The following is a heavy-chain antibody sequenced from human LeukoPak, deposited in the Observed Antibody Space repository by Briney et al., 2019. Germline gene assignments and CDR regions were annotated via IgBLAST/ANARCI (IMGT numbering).Heavy chain of an antibody. Sequence: SETLSLTCAVYGGSFSGYYWNWIRQPPGKGLEWIGEINHSGSTNYNPSLKSRVTISVDTSKNQFSLKLSSVTAADTAVYYCARAPALDIWGQGTMVTVPS. J-gene: IGHJ3*02. CDR1: GGSFSGYY. V-gene: IGHV4-34*01. CDR2: INHSGST. CDR3: ARAPALDI.